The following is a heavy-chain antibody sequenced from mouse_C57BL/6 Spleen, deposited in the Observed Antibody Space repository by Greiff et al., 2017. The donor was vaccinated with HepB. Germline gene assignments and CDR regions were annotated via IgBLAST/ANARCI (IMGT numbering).Heavy chain of an antibody. D-gene: IGHD1-1*01. CDR2: INPYNGGT. CDR1: GYTFTDYY. J-gene: IGHJ2*01. CDR3: APLITTVVAGFDY. Sequence: EVQLQQSGPVLVKPGASVKMSCKASGYTFTDYYMNWVKQSHGKSLEWIGVINPYNGGTSYNQKFKGKATLTVDKSSSTAYMELNSLTSEDSAVYYCAPLITTVVAGFDYWGQGTTLTVSS. V-gene: IGHV1-19*01.